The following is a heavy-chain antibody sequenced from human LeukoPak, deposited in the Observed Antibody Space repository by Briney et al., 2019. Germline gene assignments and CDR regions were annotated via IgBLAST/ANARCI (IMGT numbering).Heavy chain of an antibody. CDR2: ISGSGGST. J-gene: IGHJ3*02. D-gene: IGHD3-9*01. V-gene: IGHV3-23*01. Sequence: GGSLRLSCAASGFTFSSYAMSWVRQAPGKGLEWVSAISGSGGSTYYADSVKGRFTISRDNSKNTLYLQMNSLRAEDTAVYYCAKEMYYDILTGRLWGAFDIWGQGTMVTVSS. CDR1: GFTFSSYA. CDR3: AKEMYYDILTGRLWGAFDI.